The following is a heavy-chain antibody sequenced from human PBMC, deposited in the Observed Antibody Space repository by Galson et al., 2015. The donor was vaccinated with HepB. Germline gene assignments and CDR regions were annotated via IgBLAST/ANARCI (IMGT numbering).Heavy chain of an antibody. CDR1: GFIFEDYA. CDR3: AKDIAQWEILPGDY. D-gene: IGHD1-26*01. CDR2: ISWNSGSI. J-gene: IGHJ4*02. V-gene: IGHV3-9*01. Sequence: SLRLSCAASGFIFEDYAMHWVRQAPGKGLEWVSGISWNSGSIGYADSVKGRFTISRDNAKNSLYLQMNSLRAEDTALYYCAKDIAQWEILPGDYWGQGTLVTVSS.